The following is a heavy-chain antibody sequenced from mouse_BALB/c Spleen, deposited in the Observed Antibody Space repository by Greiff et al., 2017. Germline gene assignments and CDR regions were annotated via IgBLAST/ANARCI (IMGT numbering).Heavy chain of an antibody. D-gene: IGHD2-10*01. Sequence: QVQLQQSGAELVRPGASVKLSCKASGYTFTSYWINWVKQRPGQGLEWIGNIYPSDSYTNYNQKFKDKATLTVDKSSSIAYMQLSSPTSEDSAVYYCTPSYYGNRGYFDVWGAGTTVTVSS. V-gene: IGHV1-69*02. CDR1: GYTFTSYW. CDR2: IYPSDSYT. J-gene: IGHJ1*01. CDR3: TPSYYGNRGYFDV.